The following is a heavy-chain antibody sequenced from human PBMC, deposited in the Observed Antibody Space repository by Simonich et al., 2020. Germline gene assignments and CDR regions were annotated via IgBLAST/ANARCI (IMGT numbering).Heavy chain of an antibody. D-gene: IGHD1-26*01. V-gene: IGHV4-59*08. Sequence: QVQLQESGPGLVKPSETLSLTCTVSGGSISSYYWSWIRQPPGKGLEWIGFIYYSGSTNSNPSLKSRVTISVDTSKNQFSLQLSSVTAADTAVYYCARSLGYYYYYYGMDVWGQGTTVTVSS. J-gene: IGHJ6*02. CDR2: IYYSGST. CDR1: GGSISSYY. CDR3: ARSLGYYYYYYGMDV.